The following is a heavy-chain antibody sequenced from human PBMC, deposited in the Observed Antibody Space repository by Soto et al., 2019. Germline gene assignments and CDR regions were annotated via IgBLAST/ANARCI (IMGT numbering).Heavy chain of an antibody. CDR1: GGTFSSYG. CDR2: IIPILTTP. Sequence: SVKVSCKASGGTFSSYGFSWVLRSGGQGPEWIGGIIPILTTPNYAQKFQGRVTIVADESTTTVYMELSSLKFEDTAVYYCATSVGIAPTGEDGMDVWGQGTSVTVSS. J-gene: IGHJ6*02. V-gene: IGHV1-69*13. CDR3: ATSVGIAPTGEDGMDV. D-gene: IGHD2-8*02.